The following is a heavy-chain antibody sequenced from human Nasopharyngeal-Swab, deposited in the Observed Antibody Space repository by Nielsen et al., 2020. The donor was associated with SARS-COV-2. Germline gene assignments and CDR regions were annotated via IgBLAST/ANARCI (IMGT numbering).Heavy chain of an antibody. J-gene: IGHJ6*02. CDR3: ARDQETSMLWFGELRLGGGMDV. CDR1: GFPFSRSE. Sequence: GGSLRLSCAASGFPFSRSEMTWVRHAPLQWLDWVSYISSSGSTIYYADSVKGRFTISRDNSKNTLYLQMNSLRAEDTAVYYCARDQETSMLWFGELRLGGGMDVWGQGTTVTVSS. CDR2: ISSSGSTI. V-gene: IGHV3-48*03. D-gene: IGHD3-10*01.